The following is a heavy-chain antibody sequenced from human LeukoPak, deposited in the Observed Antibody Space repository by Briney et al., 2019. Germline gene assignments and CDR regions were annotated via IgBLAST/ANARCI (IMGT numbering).Heavy chain of an antibody. V-gene: IGHV3-7*01. J-gene: IGHJ3*02. CDR2: TKQDGSEK. D-gene: IGHD5-12*01. Sequence: GGSLRLSCAASGFTFSSYWMSWVRQAPGKGLEGVANTKQDGSEKYYVDSVKGRFTISRDNAKNSLYLQMNSLRAEDTAVYYCARPCCGWLLDAFDIWGQGTMVTVSS. CDR3: ARPCCGWLLDAFDI. CDR1: GFTFSSYW.